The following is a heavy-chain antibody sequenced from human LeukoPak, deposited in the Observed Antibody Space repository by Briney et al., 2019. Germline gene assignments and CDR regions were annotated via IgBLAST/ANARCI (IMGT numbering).Heavy chain of an antibody. CDR1: GYSISSGYY. CDR2: IYNSGTT. D-gene: IGHD3-9*01. V-gene: IGHV4-4*07. CDR3: ARALVNYYDVLTGYYKHPIDAFDI. Sequence: SETLSLTCAVSGYSISSGYYWSWIRQPAGKGLEWIGRIYNSGTTNYNPSLRSRVSMSLDTSKNRFSLRLSSVTAADTAVYYCARALVNYYDVLTGYYKHPIDAFDIWGQGTLVTVSS. J-gene: IGHJ3*02.